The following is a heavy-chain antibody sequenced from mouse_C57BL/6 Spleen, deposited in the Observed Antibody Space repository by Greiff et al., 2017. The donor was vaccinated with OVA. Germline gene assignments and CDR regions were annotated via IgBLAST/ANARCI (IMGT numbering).Heavy chain of an antibody. CDR3: ARSDYYGNYGAMDY. CDR2: INPSTGGT. V-gene: IGHV1-42*01. Sequence: EVKLQESGPELVKPGASVKISCKASGYSFTGYYMNWVKQSPEKSLEWIGEINPSTGGTTYNQKFKAKATLTVDKSSSTAYMQLKSLTSEDSAVYYCARSDYYGNYGAMDYWGQGTSVTVSS. CDR1: GYSFTGYY. D-gene: IGHD2-1*01. J-gene: IGHJ4*01.